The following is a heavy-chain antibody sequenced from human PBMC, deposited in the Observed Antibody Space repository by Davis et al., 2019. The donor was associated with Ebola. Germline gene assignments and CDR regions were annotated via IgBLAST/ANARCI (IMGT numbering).Heavy chain of an antibody. CDR2: IYWDDDK. CDR3: VHRHLTTTTDYGMDV. Sequence: SGPTLVKPTPTLTLTCTFSGFSLTTRGVGVGWIRQPPGKALEWLALIYWDDDKRYRPSLKSRLTITKDTSKNQVVLTMTSMDPVDSATYYCVHRHLTTTTDYGMDVWGQGTTVTVS. D-gene: IGHD1-7*01. V-gene: IGHV2-5*02. CDR1: GFSLTTRGVG. J-gene: IGHJ6*02.